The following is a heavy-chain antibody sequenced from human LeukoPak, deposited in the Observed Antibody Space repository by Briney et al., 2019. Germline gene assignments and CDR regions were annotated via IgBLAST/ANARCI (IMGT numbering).Heavy chain of an antibody. CDR2: IRYDGSNK. CDR1: GFTFSSYG. D-gene: IGHD3/OR15-3a*01. J-gene: IGHJ3*02. CDR3: AKDPPWAGYLGAFDI. Sequence: GESLRLSCAASGFTFSSYGMHWVRQAPGKGLEWVAFIRYDGSNKYYADSVKGRFTISRDNSKNTLYLQMNSLRAEDTAVYYCAKDPPWAGYLGAFDIWGQGTMVTVSS. V-gene: IGHV3-30*02.